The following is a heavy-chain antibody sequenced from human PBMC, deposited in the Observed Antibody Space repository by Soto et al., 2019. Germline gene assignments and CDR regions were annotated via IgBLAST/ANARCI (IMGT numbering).Heavy chain of an antibody. D-gene: IGHD1-1*01. CDR3: ARKGTSYYGMDV. CDR1: GGTCSRYA. Sequence: GGSVKVSCKACGGTCSRYASSGVLQAPGQGLEWMGGIIPIFGTANYAQKFQGRDTITADESTSTAYMELSSLRSYDRAVYYCARKGTSYYGMDVWGQGTTVTVSS. V-gene: IGHV1-69*13. CDR2: IIPIFGTA. J-gene: IGHJ6*02.